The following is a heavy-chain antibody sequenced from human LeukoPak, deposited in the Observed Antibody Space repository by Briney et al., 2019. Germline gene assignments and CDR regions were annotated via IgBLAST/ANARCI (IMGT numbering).Heavy chain of an antibody. CDR2: IIPILGIA. J-gene: IGHJ6*02. D-gene: IGHD3-10*01. CDR1: GGTFSSYA. CDR3: ARDFGSGYYYGMDV. Sequence: SVKVSCKASGGTFSSYAISWVRQAPGQGLEWMGRIIPILGIANYAQKFQGRVTITADKSTSTAYMELSSLRSEDTAVYYCARDFGSGYYYGMDVWGQGTTVTVSS. V-gene: IGHV1-69*04.